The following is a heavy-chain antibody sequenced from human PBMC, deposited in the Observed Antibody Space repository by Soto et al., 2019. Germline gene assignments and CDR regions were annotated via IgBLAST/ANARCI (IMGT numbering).Heavy chain of an antibody. Sequence: GGSLRLSCAASGFTLTNYAMHWVRQAPGKGLEWVALISFDGSNKYYADSVKGRFTISRDNSKNTLYLQVNSLRAEDTAVYYCARDTTGTTGVDYWGQGTLVTVSS. V-gene: IGHV3-30-3*01. CDR2: ISFDGSNK. D-gene: IGHD1-7*01. CDR1: GFTLTNYA. J-gene: IGHJ4*02. CDR3: ARDTTGTTGVDY.